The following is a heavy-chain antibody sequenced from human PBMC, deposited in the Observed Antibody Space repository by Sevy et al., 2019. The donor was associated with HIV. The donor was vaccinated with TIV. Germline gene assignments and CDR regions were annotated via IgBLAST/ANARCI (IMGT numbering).Heavy chain of an antibody. CDR3: ARHEERVKWDIVVVVAATLAAFDI. CDR1: GGSISSSSYY. Sequence: SETLSLTCTVSGGSISSSSYYWGWIRQPPGKGLEWIGSIYYSGSTYYNPSLKSRVTISVDTSKNQFSLKLSSVTAAETAVYYCARHEERVKWDIVVVVAATLAAFDIWGQGTMVTVSS. V-gene: IGHV4-39*01. J-gene: IGHJ3*02. D-gene: IGHD2-15*01. CDR2: IYYSGST.